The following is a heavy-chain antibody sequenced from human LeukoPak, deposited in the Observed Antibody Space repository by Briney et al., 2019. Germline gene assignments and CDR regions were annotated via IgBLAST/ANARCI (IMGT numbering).Heavy chain of an antibody. V-gene: IGHV3-20*04. CDR3: ARGHGSVAAAGGYFDY. Sequence: GGSLRLSCAASGFTFDDYGMSWVRQAPGKGLEWVSGINWNGGSTGYADSVKGRFTISRDNAKNSLYLQMNSLRAEDTALYYCARGHGSVAAAGGYFDYWGQGTLVTVSS. D-gene: IGHD6-13*01. J-gene: IGHJ4*02. CDR1: GFTFDDYG. CDR2: INWNGGST.